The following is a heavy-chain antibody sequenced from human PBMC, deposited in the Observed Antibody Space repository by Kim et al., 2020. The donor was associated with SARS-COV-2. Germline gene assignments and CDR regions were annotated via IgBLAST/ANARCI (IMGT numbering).Heavy chain of an antibody. CDR1: GGSFSGYY. D-gene: IGHD6-13*01. CDR3: ARFIAAAGTYYFDY. V-gene: IGHV4-34*01. J-gene: IGHJ4*02. Sequence: SETLSLTCAVYGGSFSGYYWSWIRQPPGKGLEWIGEINHSGSTNYNPSLKSRVTISVDTSKNQFSLKLSSVTAADTAVYYCARFIAAAGTYYFDYWGREPWSPSPQ. CDR2: INHSGST.